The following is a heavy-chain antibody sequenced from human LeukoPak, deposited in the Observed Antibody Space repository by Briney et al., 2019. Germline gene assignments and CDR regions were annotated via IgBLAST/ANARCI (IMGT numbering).Heavy chain of an antibody. V-gene: IGHV3-23*01. J-gene: IGHJ4*02. Sequence: GGSLRLSCAASGFTFSSYAMSWVRQAPGKGLEWVSAISGSGATTYYADSVKGRFTISRDKSNNTLYLQMNSLRAEDTAVYYCAKDYAYYYGSGIGGFDYWGQGTLVTVSS. CDR2: ISGSGATT. CDR1: GFTFSSYA. CDR3: AKDYAYYYGSGIGGFDY. D-gene: IGHD3-10*01.